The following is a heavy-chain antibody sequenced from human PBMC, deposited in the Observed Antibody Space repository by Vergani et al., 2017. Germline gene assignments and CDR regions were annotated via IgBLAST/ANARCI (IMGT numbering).Heavy chain of an antibody. V-gene: IGHV1-8*01. D-gene: IGHD2-8*01. CDR2: MNPKGGNT. CDR3: ARGDLYSKYRHNWFGP. CDR1: GYNFTSFD. J-gene: IGHJ5*02. Sequence: QEQLVQSGAEVRKPGASVKVSCKASGYNFTSFDINWVRLATGQGLEWMGGMNPKGGNTAYAAKFQGRITMTRDSSTDTAYMEMKSLRSEDKAIYFCARGDLYSKYRHNWFGPWGQGTVVTVSS.